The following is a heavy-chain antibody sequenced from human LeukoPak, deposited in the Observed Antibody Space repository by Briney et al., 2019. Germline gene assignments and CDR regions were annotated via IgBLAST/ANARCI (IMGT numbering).Heavy chain of an antibody. CDR3: ARQVRDSSPGLYFDY. Sequence: SETLSLTCTVSGGSISSYYWSWIRQPPGKGLEWIGYIYYSGSTYYNPSLKSRVTISVDTSKNQFSLKLSSVTAADTAVYYCARQVRDSSPGLYFDYWGQGTLVTVSS. CDR2: IYYSGST. CDR1: GGSISSYY. D-gene: IGHD3-22*01. V-gene: IGHV4-59*04. J-gene: IGHJ4*02.